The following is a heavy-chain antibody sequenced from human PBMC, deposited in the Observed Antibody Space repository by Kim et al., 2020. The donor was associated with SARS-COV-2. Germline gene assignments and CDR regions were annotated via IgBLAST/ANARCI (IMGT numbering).Heavy chain of an antibody. V-gene: IGHV1-46*03. D-gene: IGHD5-12*01. CDR3: TRMASSGSFEY. Sequence: ASVKVSCKASGFTFTDNYMHWVRQAPGQELEWMGLINPTNGNTWYAQKFQGRITMTGATSTNTIYLEINSLKSDDSALYYCTRMASSGSFEYWGQGTLVTVSS. CDR1: GFTFTDNY. J-gene: IGHJ4*02. CDR2: INPTNGNT.